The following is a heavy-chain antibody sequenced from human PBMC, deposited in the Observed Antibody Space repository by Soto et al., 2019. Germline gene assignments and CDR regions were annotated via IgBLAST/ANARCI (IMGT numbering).Heavy chain of an antibody. V-gene: IGHV4-59*01. D-gene: IGHD3-10*01. Sequence: QVQLQESGPGLVKPSEILSLTCTVSGGSISSYYWSWIRQPPGKGLDWIGYIYYRGCTNYNPSLKSRVTISVNTSKNQFTLNLDSVTAADTAGDHRARDSRGRSFDYWGQGTLVTVSS. CDR3: ARDSRGRSFDY. J-gene: IGHJ4*02. CDR1: GGSISSYY. CDR2: IYYRGCT.